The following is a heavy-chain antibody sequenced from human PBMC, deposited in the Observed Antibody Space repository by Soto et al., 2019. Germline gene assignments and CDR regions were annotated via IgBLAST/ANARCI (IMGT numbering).Heavy chain of an antibody. CDR3: TTGSTMIVVVQSANDY. Sequence: EVQLVESGGGLVKPGGSLRLSCAASGFTFSNAWMNWVRQAPGKGLEWVGRIKSKTDGGRTDYAAPVEGRFTISREDSKNTLYLQMNSLNTEDTCVYYCTTGSTMIVVVQSANDYWGQGTLVTVSS. V-gene: IGHV3-15*07. J-gene: IGHJ4*02. D-gene: IGHD3-22*01. CDR2: IKSKTDGGRT. CDR1: GFTFSNAW.